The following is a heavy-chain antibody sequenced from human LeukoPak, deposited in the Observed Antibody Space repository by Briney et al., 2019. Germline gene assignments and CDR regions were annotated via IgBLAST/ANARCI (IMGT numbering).Heavy chain of an antibody. Sequence: KPSETLSLTCTVSGGSISSSSYYWGWIRQPPGKGLEWIGSIYYSGSTYYNPSLKSRVTISVDTSKNQFSLKLSSVTAADTAVYYCARREYYDFWSGYGGNLPWGQGTLVTVSS. CDR3: ARREYYDFWSGYGGNLP. D-gene: IGHD3-3*01. CDR2: IYYSGST. J-gene: IGHJ4*02. CDR1: GGSISSSSYY. V-gene: IGHV4-39*01.